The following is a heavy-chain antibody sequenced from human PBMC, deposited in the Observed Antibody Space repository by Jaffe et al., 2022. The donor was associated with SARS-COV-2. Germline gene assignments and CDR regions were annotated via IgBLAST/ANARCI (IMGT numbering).Heavy chain of an antibody. V-gene: IGHV3-11*01. CDR1: GFTFSDHY. D-gene: IGHD6-6*01. J-gene: IGHJ1*01. CDR2: ISSGGSTV. CDR3: ARGTEVSSYFFQY. Sequence: QVQLVESGGGLVKPGGSLRLSCAASGFTFSDHYIHWIRQAPGKGLEWVSYISSGGSTVYYADSVKGRFSISRDNANNVLYLQMNSLRAEDTAVYYCARGTEVSSYFFQYWGQGTLVTVSS.